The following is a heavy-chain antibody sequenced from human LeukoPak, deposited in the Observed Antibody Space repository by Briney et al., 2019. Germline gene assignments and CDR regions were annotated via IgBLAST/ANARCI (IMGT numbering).Heavy chain of an antibody. CDR2: INPSGGST. D-gene: IGHD6-13*01. J-gene: IGHJ5*02. Sequence: ASVKVSCKASGYTFAAYYMHWVRQAPGQGLEWMGIINPSGGSTSYAPKFQGRVTITTDESTSTAYMELSSLRSEDTAVYYCARDRDSSSTYNWFDPWGQGTLVTVSS. V-gene: IGHV1-46*01. CDR3: ARDRDSSSTYNWFDP. CDR1: GYTFAAYY.